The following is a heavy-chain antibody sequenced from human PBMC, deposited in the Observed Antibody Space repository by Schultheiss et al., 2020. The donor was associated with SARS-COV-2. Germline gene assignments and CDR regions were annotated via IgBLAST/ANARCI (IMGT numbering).Heavy chain of an antibody. CDR2: IYPGDSDT. Sequence: GESLKISCKGSGYSFTSYWIGWVRQMPGKGLEWMGIIYPGDSDTRYSPSFQGQVTISADKSISTAYLQWSSLKASDTAMYYCARQQEYCSSTSCQATGWFDPWGQGTLVTVSS. D-gene: IGHD2-2*01. CDR3: ARQQEYCSSTSCQATGWFDP. V-gene: IGHV5-51*01. J-gene: IGHJ5*02. CDR1: GYSFTSYW.